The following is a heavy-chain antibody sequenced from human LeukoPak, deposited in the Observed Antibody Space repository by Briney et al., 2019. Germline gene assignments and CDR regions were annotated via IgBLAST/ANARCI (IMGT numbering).Heavy chain of an antibody. CDR2: INPNIGDT. J-gene: IGHJ4*02. CDR1: GYTFTDHY. Sequence: ASVKVSCKASGYTFTDHYLHWVRQAPGQGLEWVGWINPNIGDTNHAQKFQGRVTMIRDTSISTAYMELNRLTSDDTAVYYCAREGFYFDTGGSFDYWGQGTLVTVSS. CDR3: AREGFYFDTGGSFDY. D-gene: IGHD3-22*01. V-gene: IGHV1-2*02.